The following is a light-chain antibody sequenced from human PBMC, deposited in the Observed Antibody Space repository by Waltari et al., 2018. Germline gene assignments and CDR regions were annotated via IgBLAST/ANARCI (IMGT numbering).Light chain of an antibody. V-gene: IGKV1-5*03. J-gene: IGKJ1*01. CDR2: KAS. CDR3: QRYNSYAWT. Sequence: DIQMTQSPSTLSASVGDRVTITFRASQSISSWLAWYQQKPGKSPKVLIYKASNLESGGPARVSGSGSGTEFTLTISSLQPDDFATYYCQRYNSYAWTFGQGTRVEIK. CDR1: QSISSW.